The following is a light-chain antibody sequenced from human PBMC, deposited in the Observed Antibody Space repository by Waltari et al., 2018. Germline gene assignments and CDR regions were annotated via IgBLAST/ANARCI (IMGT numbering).Light chain of an antibody. Sequence: QSALTQPASVSGSPGQSITISCTGTSSDIGAYKYVSWYQQYPAKAPKLIIYEVSNRPSGVSNRFSGSKSGNTDSLSISGLQAEDESDYYCSSFTSTNTLLFGGGTKLTVL. CDR2: EVS. CDR1: SSDIGAYKY. CDR3: SSFTSTNTLL. V-gene: IGLV2-14*01. J-gene: IGLJ3*02.